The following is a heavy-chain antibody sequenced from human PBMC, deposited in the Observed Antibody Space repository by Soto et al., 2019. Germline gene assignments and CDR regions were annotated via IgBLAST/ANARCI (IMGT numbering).Heavy chain of an antibody. CDR3: TRDLFCISPSTVTTDDY. J-gene: IGHJ4*02. V-gene: IGHV1-18*04. CDR2: ISPETGKT. D-gene: IGHD1-1*01. Sequence: VQLVQSGAELKKPGASVRVSCKASGYTFTSFGVSWVRQAPGQVPEWMGWISPETGKTAYSYKFQDRVSMTADASTTTFYLDLGSLRSDDTDVYYCTRDLFCISPSTVTTDDYWGQGTRVTVSS. CDR1: GYTFTSFG.